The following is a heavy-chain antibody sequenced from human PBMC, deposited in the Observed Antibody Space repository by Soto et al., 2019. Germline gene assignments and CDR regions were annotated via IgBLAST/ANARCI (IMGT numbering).Heavy chain of an antibody. V-gene: IGHV1-18*01. CDR1: GFTFSDYG. CDR3: GREGQQLAQEKYYQFNGMDV. D-gene: IGHD6-13*01. Sequence: ASVKVSCKASGFTFSDYGLSWVRQAPGQPLEWMGWISGYNINSKYSQKFQGRLTMTTDTSTATASMELRSLTSDDTAVYYCGREGQQLAQEKYYQFNGMDVWGQGTPVTVSS. CDR2: ISGYNINS. J-gene: IGHJ6*02.